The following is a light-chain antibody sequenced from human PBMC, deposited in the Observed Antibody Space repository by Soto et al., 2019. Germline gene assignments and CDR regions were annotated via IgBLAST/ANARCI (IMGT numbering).Light chain of an antibody. CDR1: QSIIGW. V-gene: IGKV1-5*03. Sequence: DIQMTQYPSTLSASVGDRVTITCLASQSIIGWLAWYQQKPWKAPKLLIYKASTLERGVPSRFSGSGSGTEVTLTVSSLQRDDFATYYCQQYKSYLYTFGQGTKLEIK. CDR2: KAS. CDR3: QQYKSYLYT. J-gene: IGKJ2*01.